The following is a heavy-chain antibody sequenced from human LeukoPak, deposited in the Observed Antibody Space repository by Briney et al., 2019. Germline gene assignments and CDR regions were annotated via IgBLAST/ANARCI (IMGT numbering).Heavy chain of an antibody. Sequence: GGSLRLSCAASGFTFSDYYMSWIRQAPGKGLEWVSYISSSGSTIYYADSVKGRFTISRDNAKNTLYLQMNSLRAEDTAVYYCARDLFPERRRGYSYGFWGQGTLVTVSS. CDR1: GFTFSDYY. V-gene: IGHV3-11*04. J-gene: IGHJ4*02. D-gene: IGHD5-18*01. CDR3: ARDLFPERRRGYSYGF. CDR2: ISSSGSTI.